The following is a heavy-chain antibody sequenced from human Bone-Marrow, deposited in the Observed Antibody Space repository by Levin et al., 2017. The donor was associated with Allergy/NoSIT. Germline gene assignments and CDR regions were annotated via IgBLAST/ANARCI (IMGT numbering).Heavy chain of an antibody. D-gene: IGHD3-3*01. V-gene: IGHV3-30-3*01. CDR2: ISYDGSNK. J-gene: IGHJ6*02. Sequence: GGSLRLSCAASGFTFSSYAMHWVRQAPGKGLEWVAVISYDGSNKYYADSVKGRFTISRDNSKNTLYLQMNSLRAEDTAVYYCARDGWGITIFGVVIITGLTGTYYYYGMDVWGQGTTVTVSS. CDR1: GFTFSSYA. CDR3: ARDGWGITIFGVVIITGLTGTYYYYGMDV.